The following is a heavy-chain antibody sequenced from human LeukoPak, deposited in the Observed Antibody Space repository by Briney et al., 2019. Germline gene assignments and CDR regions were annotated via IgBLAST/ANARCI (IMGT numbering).Heavy chain of an antibody. J-gene: IGHJ6*02. Sequence: GASVKVSCKVSGYTLTELSMHWVRQAPGKGLEWMGGFDPEDGETIYAQKLQGRVTMTTDTSTSTAYMELRSLRSDDTAVYYCAREVAAAGISYYYYGMDVWGQGTTVTVSS. D-gene: IGHD6-13*01. CDR1: GYTLTELS. V-gene: IGHV1-24*01. CDR3: AREVAAAGISYYYYGMDV. CDR2: FDPEDGET.